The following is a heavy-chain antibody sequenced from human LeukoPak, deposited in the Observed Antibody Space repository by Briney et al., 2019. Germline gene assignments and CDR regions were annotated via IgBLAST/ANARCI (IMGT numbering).Heavy chain of an antibody. CDR2: ISSDGYRT. CDR3: AKGLGTGSVLARPLHY. V-gene: IGHV3-30*18. D-gene: IGHD3-10*01. CDR1: GFPFSTYD. Sequence: GGSLRLSCAASGFPFSTYDMHWVRQAPDKGLQWVAVISSDGYRTDYPDSVRGRFTISRDNFKNTVDLQMISVTAEDTATYFCAKGLGTGSVLARPLHYWGQGTLVTVSS. J-gene: IGHJ4*02.